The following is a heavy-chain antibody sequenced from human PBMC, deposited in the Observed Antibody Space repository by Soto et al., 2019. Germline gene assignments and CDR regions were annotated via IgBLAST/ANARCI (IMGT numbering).Heavy chain of an antibody. CDR1: GFTFSSYG. V-gene: IGHV3-33*01. CDR3: ARDLREYDFWSDPYPYFDY. D-gene: IGHD3-3*01. CDR2: IWYDGSNK. Sequence: VGSLRLSCAASGFTFSSYGMHWVRQAPGKGQEWVAVIWYDGSNKYYADSVKGRFTISRDNSKNTLYLQMNSLRAEDTAVYYCARDLREYDFWSDPYPYFDYWGLGTLVTGSS. J-gene: IGHJ4*02.